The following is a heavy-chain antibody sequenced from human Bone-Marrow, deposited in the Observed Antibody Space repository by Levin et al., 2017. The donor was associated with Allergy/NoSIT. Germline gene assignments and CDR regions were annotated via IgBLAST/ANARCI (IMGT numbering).Heavy chain of an antibody. CDR2: TNLDESET. D-gene: IGHD1-26*01. CDR1: GFTFSSSW. CDR3: TRDSARAPHDS. J-gene: IGHJ4*02. Sequence: GGSLRLSCVASGFTFSSSWMSWVRQAPGKGLEWVANTNLDESETHYLDSVKGRFTISRDNAENSLYLQMNNLRAEDTAVYYCTRDSARAPHDSWGQGILVTVSS. V-gene: IGHV3-7*01.